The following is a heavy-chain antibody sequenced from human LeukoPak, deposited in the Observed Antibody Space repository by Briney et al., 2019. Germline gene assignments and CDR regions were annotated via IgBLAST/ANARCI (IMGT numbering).Heavy chain of an antibody. CDR1: GYTLTSYD. V-gene: IGHV1-8*01. J-gene: IGHJ4*02. CDR3: AIPGNSYYDFWSGYYRPTHFDY. D-gene: IGHD3-3*01. Sequence: ASVKVSCKASGYTLTSYDINWVRQATGQGLEWMGWMNPNSGNTGYAQKFQGRVTMTRNTSISTAYMELSSLRSEDTAVYYCAIPGNSYYDFWSGYYRPTHFDYWGQGTLVTVSS. CDR2: MNPNSGNT.